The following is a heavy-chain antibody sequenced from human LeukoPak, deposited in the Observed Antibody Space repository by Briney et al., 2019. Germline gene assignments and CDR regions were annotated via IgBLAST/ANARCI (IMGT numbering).Heavy chain of an antibody. CDR2: ISSSSSYI. J-gene: IGHJ4*02. V-gene: IGHV3-21*01. CDR1: GFTFSSYS. D-gene: IGHD2-15*01. CDR3: AREYCSGGICYYYFDY. Sequence: KPGGSLRLSCAASGFTFSSYSMNWVRQAPGKGLEWVSSISSSSSYIYYADSVKGRFTISRDNAKNSLYLQMNSLRAEDTAVYYCAREYCSGGICYYYFDYWGQGTLVTVSS.